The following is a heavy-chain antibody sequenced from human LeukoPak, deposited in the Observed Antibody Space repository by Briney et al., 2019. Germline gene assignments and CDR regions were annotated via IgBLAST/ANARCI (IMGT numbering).Heavy chain of an antibody. V-gene: IGHV1-2*02. CDR1: GYTFTGYY. D-gene: IGHD6-6*01. CDR3: ARDLAARRNDY. J-gene: IGHJ4*02. Sequence: GASVKVSCKTSGYTFTGYYIHWVRQAPGQGLEWMGWINPNSGDTNYAQKFQGRVSMTGDTAISTDYMELSRLRSDDTAVYYCARDLAARRNDYWGQGTLVTVSS. CDR2: INPNSGDT.